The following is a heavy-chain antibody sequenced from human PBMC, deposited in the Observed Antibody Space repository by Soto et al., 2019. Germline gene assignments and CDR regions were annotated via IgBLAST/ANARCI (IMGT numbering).Heavy chain of an antibody. CDR1: GFTFSDYS. D-gene: IGHD5-12*01. CDR3: ARTGRWLQFEDY. J-gene: IGHJ4*02. V-gene: IGHV3-21*01. Sequence: GGSLRLSCATSGFTFSDYSMNWVRQAPGKGLEWVSSISSSGNYIYSTDSVKGRFTISRDNTKSSLNLQMNSLRAEDTAVYYCARTGRWLQFEDYWGQGTLVTVSS. CDR2: ISSSGNYI.